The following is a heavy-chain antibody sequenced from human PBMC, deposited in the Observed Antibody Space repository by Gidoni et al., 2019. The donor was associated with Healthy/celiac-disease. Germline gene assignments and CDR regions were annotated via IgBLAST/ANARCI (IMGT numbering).Heavy chain of an antibody. CDR2: INHSGST. D-gene: IGHD2-2*01. CDR3: ARERGGGVSSTSYYYYYYMDV. J-gene: IGHJ6*03. V-gene: IGHV4-34*01. Sequence: QVQLQQWGAGLLTPSETLSLTCAVYGGSFSGYYWSWIRQPPGKGLEWIGEINHSGSTNYNPSLKSRVTISVDTSKNQFSLKLSSVTAADTAVYYCARERGGGVSSTSYYYYYYMDVWGKGTTVTVSS. CDR1: GGSFSGYY.